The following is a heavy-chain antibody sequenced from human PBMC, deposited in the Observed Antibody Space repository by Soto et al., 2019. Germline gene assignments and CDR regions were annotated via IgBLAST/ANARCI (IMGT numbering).Heavy chain of an antibody. CDR3: VRSRSGAVADSFDL. J-gene: IGHJ4*02. CDR2: ISPGHSKT. Sequence: PGESLKISCKGSGYTFSTYWIGWVRQTPEKGLEWIGIISPGHSKTRYSPSFEGQVTISADNSITTAYLQWRSLKASDTAMYYCVRSRSGAVADSFDLWGQGTLVTVSS. D-gene: IGHD3-10*01. V-gene: IGHV5-51*01. CDR1: GYTFSTYW.